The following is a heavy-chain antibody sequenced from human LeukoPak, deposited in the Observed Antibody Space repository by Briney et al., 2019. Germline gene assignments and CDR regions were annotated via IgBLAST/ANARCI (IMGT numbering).Heavy chain of an antibody. V-gene: IGHV1-46*01. CDR1: GYTFTRYF. CDR2: INPNDGGT. Sequence: ASVKVSCKASGYTFTRYFMHWVRQAPGQGLDWMGIINPNDGGTNYAQKFQGRVTMTRDTSMSTAYMELTRLTSDDTAVYYCARERNGLLSKDFDYWGQGTLVTVSS. D-gene: IGHD2/OR15-2a*01. J-gene: IGHJ4*02. CDR3: ARERNGLLSKDFDY.